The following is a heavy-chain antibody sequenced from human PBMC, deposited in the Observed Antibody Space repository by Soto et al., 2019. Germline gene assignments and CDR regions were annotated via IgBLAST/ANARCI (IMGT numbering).Heavy chain of an antibody. CDR2: IYHSGST. D-gene: IGHD3-10*01. V-gene: IGHV4-4*02. CDR3: ARLDRYARGSGSYYLSY. Sequence: QVQLQESGPGLVKPSGTLSLTCAVSGGSISSSNWWSWVRQPPGKGLEWIGEIYHSGSTNYNPSLKCRVTISVDKSKNQFSLKLSSVTAADTAVYYCARLDRYARGSGSYYLSYWGQGTLVTVSS. CDR1: GGSISSSNW. J-gene: IGHJ4*02.